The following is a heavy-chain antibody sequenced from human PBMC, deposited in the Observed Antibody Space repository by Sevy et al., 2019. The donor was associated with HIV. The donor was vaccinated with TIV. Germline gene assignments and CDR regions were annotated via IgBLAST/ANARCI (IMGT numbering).Heavy chain of an antibody. CDR3: AKLGDGSGNSAVDY. V-gene: IGHV3-23*01. D-gene: IGHD6-19*01. Sequence: GGSLRLSCAGSGFNFNDYAMSWVRQPPGKGLEWVSSITSRAAATFFVDSVRGRFIISRDNSKNTLFLQMGSLTAEDTAVYYCAKLGDGSGNSAVDYWGQGTLVTVSS. CDR1: GFNFNDYA. CDR2: ITSRAAAT. J-gene: IGHJ4*02.